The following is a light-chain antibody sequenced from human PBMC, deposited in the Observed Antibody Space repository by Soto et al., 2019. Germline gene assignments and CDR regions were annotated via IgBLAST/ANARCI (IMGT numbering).Light chain of an antibody. CDR3: QQHGNCSST. CDR2: GAS. V-gene: IGKV3-15*01. CDR1: QIVSSN. Sequence: DIVVTQSPATLSVSAGDRATLSCMASQIVSSNLAWYEQKPGQAPRLLIYGASTRAAGIPARFSGSWCGTDFTLTIIRLEPEEVAVYYCQQHGNCSSTFGQGTRLEIK. J-gene: IGKJ5*01.